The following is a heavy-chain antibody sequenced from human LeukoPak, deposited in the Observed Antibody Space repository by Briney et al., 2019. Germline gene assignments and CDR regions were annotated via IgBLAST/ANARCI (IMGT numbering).Heavy chain of an antibody. CDR2: IRGKGER. CDR1: GLSFSTFA. CDR3: ARASWVSSTDAVR. Sequence: GGSLRLSCAASGLSFSTFAMSWVRQGPARGLEWVSSIRGKGERFYADSVRGRFTLSSDSFRNTVYLQLNNLRVEDTAIYYCARASWVSSTDAVRWGQGTLVTVSS. D-gene: IGHD3-16*01. J-gene: IGHJ4*02. V-gene: IGHV3-23*01.